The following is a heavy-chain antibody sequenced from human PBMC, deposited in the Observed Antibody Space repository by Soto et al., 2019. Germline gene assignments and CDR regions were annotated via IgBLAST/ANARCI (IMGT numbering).Heavy chain of an antibody. D-gene: IGHD6-13*01. Sequence: GGSLSLSCAASGFTLDDYAMYWVRQVPGKGLEWVSGISWNSGRIGYADSVKGRFTISRDNAKNSLYLQMNSLRAEDTAVYYCARDFGYTQFDYWGQGTLVTVSS. J-gene: IGHJ4*02. CDR2: ISWNSGRI. V-gene: IGHV3-9*01. CDR1: GFTLDDYA. CDR3: ARDFGYTQFDY.